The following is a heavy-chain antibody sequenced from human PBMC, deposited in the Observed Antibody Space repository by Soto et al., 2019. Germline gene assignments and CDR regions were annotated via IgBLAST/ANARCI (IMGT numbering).Heavy chain of an antibody. CDR1: GGSVSSGSYY. V-gene: IGHV4-61*01. D-gene: IGHD6-13*01. CDR3: ARVDGYSSSWYWFDP. Sequence: SETLSLTCTVSGGSVSSGSYYWSWIRQPPGKGLEWIGYIYYSGSTNYNPSLKSRVTISVDTSKNQFSLKLSSVTAADTAVYYCARVDGYSSSWYWFDPWGQGTLVTVSS. CDR2: IYYSGST. J-gene: IGHJ5*02.